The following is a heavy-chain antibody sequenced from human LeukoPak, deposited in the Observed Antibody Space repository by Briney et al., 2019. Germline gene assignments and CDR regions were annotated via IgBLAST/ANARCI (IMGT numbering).Heavy chain of an antibody. CDR2: ISSSGSTI. D-gene: IGHD3-3*01. J-gene: IGHJ4*02. CDR1: GFTFSSYE. Sequence: GGSLRLSCAASGFTFSSYEMNWVRQAPGQGLEWGSFISSSGSTIYYADSVKGRFTISRDNAANSLYLQMNSLRAEDTAVYYCVRDRGNDFWGADVSYFDYWGQGTLVTVSS. CDR3: VRDRGNDFWGADVSYFDY. V-gene: IGHV3-48*03.